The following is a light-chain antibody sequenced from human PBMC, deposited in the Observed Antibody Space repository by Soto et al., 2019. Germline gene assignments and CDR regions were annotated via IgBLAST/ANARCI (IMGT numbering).Light chain of an antibody. CDR1: QSVSSN. CDR3: QQDNNWPPA. V-gene: IGKV3-15*01. J-gene: IGKJ5*01. CDR2: RAS. Sequence: ETMTTQYPDTLSVSLGERSTLSCMASQSVSSNLAWYQQKPGQAPRLLIYRASTRATGIPARFSGSGSGTEFTLTISSLQSEDFAVYYCQQDNNWPPAFGQGTRMEIK.